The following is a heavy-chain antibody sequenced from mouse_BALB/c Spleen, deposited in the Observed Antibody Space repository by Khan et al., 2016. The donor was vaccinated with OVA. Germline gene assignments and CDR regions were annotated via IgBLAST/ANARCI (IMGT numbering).Heavy chain of an antibody. CDR1: GYTFTDYA. J-gene: IGHJ3*01. CDR3: ARVRSEYRFAY. D-gene: IGHD2-10*02. CDR2: ISTNYGDA. V-gene: IGHV1S137*01. Sequence: QVQLKQSGAELVRPGVSVKISCKGSGYTFTDYAMHWVKQSHAKGLEWIGVISTNYGDASYNQKFKGKATLTVDKSSSTAYMELARLTSEDSAIFYGARVRSEYRFAYWGQGTLVTVSA.